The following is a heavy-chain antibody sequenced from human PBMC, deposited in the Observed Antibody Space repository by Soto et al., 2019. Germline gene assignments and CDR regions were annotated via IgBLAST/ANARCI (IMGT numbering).Heavy chain of an antibody. CDR3: ARRGYHY. J-gene: IGHJ4*02. D-gene: IGHD3-22*01. CDR1: GGSFSCDY. V-gene: IGHV4-34*01. CDR2: INHSGST. Sequence: PSETLSLTGSVYGGSFSCDYWSWIRQRPGKGLEWIGEINHSGSTNYNPSLKSRVTISVDTSKNQFSLKLSSVTAADTAVYYCARRGYHYWGQGTLVTVSS.